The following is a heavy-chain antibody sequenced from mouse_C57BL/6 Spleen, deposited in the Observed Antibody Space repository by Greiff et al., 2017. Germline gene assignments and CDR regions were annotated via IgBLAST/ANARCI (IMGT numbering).Heavy chain of an antibody. CDR3: ARKGNYDAMDY. J-gene: IGHJ4*01. V-gene: IGHV1-59*01. CDR1: GYTFTSYW. CDR2: IDPSDSYT. Sequence: QVQLQQPGAELVRPGTSVKLSCKASGYTFTSYWMHWVKQRPGQGLEWIGVIDPSDSYTNYNHKFKGKATLTVDTSSSTAYMQLSSLTSEDSAVYYCARKGNYDAMDYWGQGTSVTVSS. D-gene: IGHD2-1*01.